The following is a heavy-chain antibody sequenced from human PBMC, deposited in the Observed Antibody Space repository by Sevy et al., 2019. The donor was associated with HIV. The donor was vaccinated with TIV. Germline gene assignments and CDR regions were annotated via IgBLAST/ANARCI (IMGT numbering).Heavy chain of an antibody. CDR2: MRQDGNEK. V-gene: IGHV3-7*01. CDR3: ARGIYGSGSRLGLGY. J-gene: IGHJ4*02. Sequence: GGSLRLSCAASEFTFSSYWMTWVRQAPGKGLEWVANMRQDGNEKYYVDSVKGRFTISRDNAKNSLYLQMNSLRAEDTAVYYCARGIYGSGSRLGLGYWGQGTLVTVSS. CDR1: EFTFSSYW. D-gene: IGHD3-10*01.